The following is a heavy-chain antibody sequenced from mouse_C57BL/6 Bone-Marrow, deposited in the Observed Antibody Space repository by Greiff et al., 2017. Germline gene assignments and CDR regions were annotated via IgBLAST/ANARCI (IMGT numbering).Heavy chain of an antibody. V-gene: IGHV14-4*01. J-gene: IGHJ3*01. CDR1: GFNIKDDY. CDR2: IDPENGDT. Sequence: VQLQQSGAELVRPGASVKLSCTASGFNIKDDYMHWVKQRPEQGLEWIGWIDPENGDTEYASKFQGKATITADTSSNTAYLQLSSLTSEDTAVYYCTTARDDPWFAYWGQGTLVTVSA. D-gene: IGHD2-3*01. CDR3: TTARDDPWFAY.